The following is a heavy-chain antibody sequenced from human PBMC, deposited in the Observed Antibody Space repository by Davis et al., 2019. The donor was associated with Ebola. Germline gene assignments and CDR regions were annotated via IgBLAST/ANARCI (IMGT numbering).Heavy chain of an antibody. CDR1: GDSVPCGG. CDR2: TYYSSSKWYT. Sequence: PSETLSLTCAISGDSVPCGGWPWIRQSPSSGLEWLGMTYYSSSKWYTDYSVSVKSRITINPDTSKNQFSLQLSSVTPEDTAVYYCVRGWGRTGMGVWGQGTTVTVSS. D-gene: IGHD1-26*01. V-gene: IGHV6-1*01. J-gene: IGHJ6*02. CDR3: VRGWGRTGMGV.